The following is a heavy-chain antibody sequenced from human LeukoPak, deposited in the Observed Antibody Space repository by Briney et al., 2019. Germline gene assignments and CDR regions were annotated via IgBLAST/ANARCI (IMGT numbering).Heavy chain of an antibody. CDR3: ARDVDMDTAMVLNYYYGMDV. CDR2: ISAYNGNT. D-gene: IGHD5-18*01. V-gene: IGHV1-18*01. Sequence: ASVKVSCKASGYTFTSYGISWVRQAPGQGLEWMGWISAYNGNTNYAQKLQGRVTMTTDTSTSTAYMELRSLRSDDTAVYYCARDVDMDTAMVLNYYYGMDVWGQGTTVTVS. CDR1: GYTFTSYG. J-gene: IGHJ6*02.